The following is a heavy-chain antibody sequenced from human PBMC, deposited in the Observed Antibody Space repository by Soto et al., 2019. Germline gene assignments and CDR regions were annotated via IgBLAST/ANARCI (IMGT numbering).Heavy chain of an antibody. V-gene: IGHV4-30-2*01. CDR3: ARVPDR. CDR1: GCSISSGGYS. CDR2: IYDSGST. Sequence: QLQLQESGSGLVKPSQTLSLTCAVSGCSISSGGYSWNWIRQPPGKGLEWIGYIYDSGSTYYNQSLKSRVTISVDRSKNQFSLKLSSVTAADTAVYYCARVPDRWGQGTLVTVSS. D-gene: IGHD2-2*01. J-gene: IGHJ5*02.